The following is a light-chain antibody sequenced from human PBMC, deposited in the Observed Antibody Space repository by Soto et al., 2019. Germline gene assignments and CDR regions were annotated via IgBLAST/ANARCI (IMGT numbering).Light chain of an antibody. Sequence: QAVVTQEPSLTVSPGGTVTLTCATSTGAVTSGYYPNWFQQKPGQAPRALIYSINKKYSWTPARFSGSLLGGKAALTLSAVQPEDEADYYCLLYYGGQLGVFGGGTKVTVL. V-gene: IGLV7-43*01. J-gene: IGLJ2*01. CDR2: SIN. CDR3: LLYYGGQLGV. CDR1: TGAVTSGYY.